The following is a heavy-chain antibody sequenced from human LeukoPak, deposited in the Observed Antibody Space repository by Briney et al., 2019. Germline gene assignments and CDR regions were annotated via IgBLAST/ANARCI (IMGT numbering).Heavy chain of an antibody. J-gene: IGHJ4*02. Sequence: GGSLRLSCAASGFTFSSYSMNWVRQAPGKGLEWVSYISSSSSTIYYADSVKGRFTISRDNAKNSLYLQMNSLRAEDTAAYYCARAVIPAGYSSGWYYFDYWGQGTLVTVSS. D-gene: IGHD6-19*01. CDR1: GFTFSSYS. V-gene: IGHV3-48*04. CDR2: ISSSSSTI. CDR3: ARAVIPAGYSSGWYYFDY.